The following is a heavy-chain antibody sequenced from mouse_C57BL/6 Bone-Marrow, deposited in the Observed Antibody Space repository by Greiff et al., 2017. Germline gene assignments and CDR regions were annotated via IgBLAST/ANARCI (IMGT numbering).Heavy chain of an antibody. J-gene: IGHJ4*01. D-gene: IGHD1-1*01. CDR3: ARPPITTVVARGGYYAMDY. CDR2: INPGSGGT. CDR1: GYAFTNYL. Sequence: QVQLQQSGAELVRPGTSVKVSCKASGYAFTNYLIEWVKQRPGQGLEWIGVINPGSGGTNYNEKFKGKATLTADKSSSNAYMQLSSLTSEDSAVYFCARPPITTVVARGGYYAMDYWGQGTSVTVSS. V-gene: IGHV1-54*01.